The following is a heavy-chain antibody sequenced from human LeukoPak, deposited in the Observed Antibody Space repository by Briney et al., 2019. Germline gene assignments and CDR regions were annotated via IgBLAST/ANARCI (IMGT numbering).Heavy chain of an antibody. CDR3: ARDSSSWKDAFDI. CDR1: GFTFSSYA. D-gene: IGHD6-13*01. CDR2: ISYDGSNK. V-gene: IGHV3-30-3*01. Sequence: GGSLRLSCAASGFTFSSYAMHWVRQAPGKGLEWVVVISYDGSNKYYADSVKGRFTISRDNSKNTLYLQMNSLRAEDTAVYYCARDSSSWKDAFDIWGQGTMVTVSS. J-gene: IGHJ3*02.